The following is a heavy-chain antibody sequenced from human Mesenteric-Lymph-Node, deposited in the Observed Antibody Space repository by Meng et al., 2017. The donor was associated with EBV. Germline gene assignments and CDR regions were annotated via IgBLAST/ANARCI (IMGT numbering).Heavy chain of an antibody. CDR1: GGSFSGYY. V-gene: IGHV4-34*01. J-gene: IGHJ4*02. Sequence: QWRLQRVGAGTLTPSGTLSLPCAVYGGSFSGYYWSWIRQAPGQGLEWIGESTHNGIVNYNPSLKSRVAISVDTFKNQFSLRLTSVTAADTAIYYCARIESIWGTYRKYYFDYWGQGTLVTVSS. D-gene: IGHD3-16*02. CDR2: STHNGIV. CDR3: ARIESIWGTYRKYYFDY.